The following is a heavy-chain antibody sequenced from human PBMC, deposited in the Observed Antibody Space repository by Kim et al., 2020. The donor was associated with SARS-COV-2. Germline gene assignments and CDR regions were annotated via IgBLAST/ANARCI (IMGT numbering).Heavy chain of an antibody. Sequence: SPSFQAKVTISADKSISTAYLQWSSLKASDTAMYYCARPLWFGEGGYFDYWGQGTLVTVSS. CDR3: ARPLWFGEGGYFDY. V-gene: IGHV5-51*01. J-gene: IGHJ4*02. D-gene: IGHD3-10*01.